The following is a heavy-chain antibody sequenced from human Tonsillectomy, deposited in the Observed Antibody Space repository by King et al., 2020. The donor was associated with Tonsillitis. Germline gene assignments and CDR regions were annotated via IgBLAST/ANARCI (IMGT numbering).Heavy chain of an antibody. Sequence: VQLQESGPELVKPSETLSLTCTVSGGSISTYYWSWLRQPPGKGLEWIGYIYYSGSTNYNPSLKSRVTISLDTSKNQFSLKLSSVTAADTAVYYCARVTYSGRTTFDYWGQGTLVTVSS. D-gene: IGHD1-26*01. J-gene: IGHJ4*02. V-gene: IGHV4-59*01. CDR2: IYYSGST. CDR1: GGSISTYY. CDR3: ARVTYSGRTTFDY.